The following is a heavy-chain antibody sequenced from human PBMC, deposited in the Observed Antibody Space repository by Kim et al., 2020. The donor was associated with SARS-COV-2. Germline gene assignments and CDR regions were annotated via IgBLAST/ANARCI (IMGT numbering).Heavy chain of an antibody. Sequence: ASVKVSCKASGYTFTNYGISWVRQAPGQGLEWMGWISAYNGNTNYAQKLQGRVTMTTDTSTSTAYMELRSLRSDDTAVYYCARDMGRHYYDSSMDFDYWGQGTLVAVSS. D-gene: IGHD3-22*01. CDR1: GYTFTNYG. CDR3: ARDMGRHYYDSSMDFDY. V-gene: IGHV1-18*01. CDR2: ISAYNGNT. J-gene: IGHJ4*02.